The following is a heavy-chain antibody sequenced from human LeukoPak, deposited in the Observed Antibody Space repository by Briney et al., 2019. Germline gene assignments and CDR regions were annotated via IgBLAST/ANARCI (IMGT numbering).Heavy chain of an antibody. V-gene: IGHV4-30-2*01. CDR2: IYHSGST. J-gene: IGHJ4*02. Sequence: SETLSLTCAVSGGSISSGGYSWSWIRQPPGKGLEWIGYIYHSGSTYYNPSLKSRVTISVDRSKNQFSLKLSSVTAADTAVYYCAREGSGSRLFDYWGQGTLVTVSS. CDR1: GGSISSGGYS. D-gene: IGHD6-13*01. CDR3: AREGSGSRLFDY.